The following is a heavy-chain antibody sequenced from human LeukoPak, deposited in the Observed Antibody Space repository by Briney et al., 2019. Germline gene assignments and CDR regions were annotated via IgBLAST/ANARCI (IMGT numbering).Heavy chain of an antibody. J-gene: IGHJ5*02. Sequence: GGSLRLSCAASGFTFSSYGMSWVRQAPGKGLEWVSYISSSGSTIYYADSVKGRFTISRDNAKNSLYLQMNSLRAQDTAVYSCARDVGGRGWFDPWGQGTLVTVSS. CDR3: ARDVGGRGWFDP. CDR1: GFTFSSYG. CDR2: ISSSGSTI. D-gene: IGHD3-16*01. V-gene: IGHV3-48*04.